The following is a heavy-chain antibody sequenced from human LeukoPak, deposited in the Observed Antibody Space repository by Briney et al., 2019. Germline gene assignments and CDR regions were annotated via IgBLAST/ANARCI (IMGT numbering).Heavy chain of an antibody. CDR1: GFTFSSYA. CDR3: AKDGAWHDTSSGWFDP. J-gene: IGHJ5*02. V-gene: IGHV3-23*01. CDR2: VSGSGGNT. D-gene: IGHD3-22*01. Sequence: GGSLRLSCAASGFTFSSYAMSWVRQAPGEGLEWVSTVSGSGGNTYYADSVKGRFTISRDNTKNTLYLRMNSLRAEDTAVYYCAKDGAWHDTSSGWFDPWGQGTLVTVSS.